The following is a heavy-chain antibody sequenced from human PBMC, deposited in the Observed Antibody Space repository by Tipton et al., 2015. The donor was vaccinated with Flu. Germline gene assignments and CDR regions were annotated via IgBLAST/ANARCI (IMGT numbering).Heavy chain of an antibody. CDR3: ARALSGYYFYAFDI. D-gene: IGHD3-22*01. CDR2: IYTSGNT. Sequence: TLSLTCTVSGGSISSYYWSWIRQPAGKGLEWIGRIYTSGNTNYNPSLKSRVTISVDTSKNQFSLKLSSVTAADTAVYYCARALSGYYFYAFDISGQGTMVTVSS. V-gene: IGHV4-4*07. CDR1: GGSISSYY. J-gene: IGHJ3*02.